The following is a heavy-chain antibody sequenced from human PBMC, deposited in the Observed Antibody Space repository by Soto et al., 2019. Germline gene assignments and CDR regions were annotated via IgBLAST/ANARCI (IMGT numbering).Heavy chain of an antibody. CDR1: GFTFSSYA. Sequence: PGGSLRLSCAASGFTFSSYAMHWVRQAPGKGLEWVAVISYDASNKYYADSVKGRFTISRDNSKNTLYLQMNSLRAEDTAVYYCVRVSYYGSGSYNNLYYYYGMDVWGPGPTVTVSS. CDR2: ISYDASNK. D-gene: IGHD3-10*01. CDR3: VRVSYYGSGSYNNLYYYYGMDV. J-gene: IGHJ6*02. V-gene: IGHV3-30-3*01.